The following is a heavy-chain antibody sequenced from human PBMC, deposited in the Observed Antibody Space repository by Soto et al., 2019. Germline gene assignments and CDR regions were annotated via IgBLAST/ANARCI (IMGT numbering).Heavy chain of an antibody. V-gene: IGHV1-3*01. D-gene: IGHD6-13*01. J-gene: IGHJ4*02. CDR3: ARDRKQLGPYDY. Sequence: ASVKVSCKASGYTFTSYAMHWVRQAPGQRLEWMGWINAGNGNTKYSQKFQGRVTITRDTSASTAYMELSSLRSEDTAVYYCARDRKQLGPYDYWGQRTLVTVSS. CDR1: GYTFTSYA. CDR2: INAGNGNT.